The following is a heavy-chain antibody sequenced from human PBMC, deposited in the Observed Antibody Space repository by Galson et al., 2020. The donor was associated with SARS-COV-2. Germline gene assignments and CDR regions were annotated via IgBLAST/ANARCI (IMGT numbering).Heavy chain of an antibody. D-gene: IGHD2-15*01. CDR1: GFTFSSYW. CDR2: IKQDGSEK. Sequence: GGSLRLSCAASGFTFSSYWMSWVRQAPGKGLEWVANIKQDGSEKYYVDSVKGRFTISRDNAKNSLYLQMNSLRAEDTAVYYCARAELDIVVVVAATLWGSNWFDPWGQGTLVTVSS. CDR3: ARAELDIVVVVAATLWGSNWFDP. J-gene: IGHJ5*02. V-gene: IGHV3-7*01.